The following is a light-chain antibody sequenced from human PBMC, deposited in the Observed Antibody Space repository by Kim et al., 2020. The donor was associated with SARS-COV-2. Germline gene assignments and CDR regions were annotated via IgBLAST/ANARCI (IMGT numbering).Light chain of an antibody. CDR2: GAS. CDR3: QQYNNWPPPT. J-gene: IGKJ2*01. CDR1: QSVSSN. Sequence: VSTGERATLSCRASQSVSSNLAWYQQKPGQAPRLLIYGASTRATGIPARFSGSGSGTEFTLTISSLQSEDFAVYYCQQYNNWPPPTFGQGTKLEI. V-gene: IGKV3-15*01.